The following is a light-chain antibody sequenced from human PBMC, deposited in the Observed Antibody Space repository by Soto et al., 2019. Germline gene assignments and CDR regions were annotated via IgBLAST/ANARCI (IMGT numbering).Light chain of an antibody. CDR3: QQYGSSQIT. J-gene: IGKJ5*01. CDR2: GAS. CDR1: QSVNNNY. V-gene: IGKV3-20*01. Sequence: EIVLTQSPGTLSLSPGERATLSCRASQSVNNNYLAWFQQKPGQAPRLLISGASSRATGIPDRFSGSGSGTDFTLTISRLEPEDFAVYYCQQYGSSQITFGQGTRLEIK.